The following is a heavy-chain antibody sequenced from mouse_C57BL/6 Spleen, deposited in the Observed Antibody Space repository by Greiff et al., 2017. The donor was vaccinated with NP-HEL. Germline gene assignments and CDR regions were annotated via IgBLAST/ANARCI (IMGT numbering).Heavy chain of an antibody. CDR2: IDPETGGT. CDR3: TRSHYYGSSYNCDY. J-gene: IGHJ2*01. V-gene: IGHV1-15*01. CDR1: GYTFTDYE. Sequence: QVQLQQSGAELVRPGASVTLSCKASGYTFTDYEMHWVKQTPVHGLEWIGAIDPETGGTAYNQKFKGKAILTADKSSSTAYMELRSLTSEDSAVYYCTRSHYYGSSYNCDYWGKGTTLTVSS. D-gene: IGHD1-1*01.